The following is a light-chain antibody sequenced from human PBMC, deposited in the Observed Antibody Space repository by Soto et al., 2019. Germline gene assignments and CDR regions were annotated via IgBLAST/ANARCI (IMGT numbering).Light chain of an antibody. J-gene: IGKJ1*01. Sequence: EIVLTQSPGTLSLSPGERATLSCRASQSVSSSHLAWYQQKPGQAPRLLIYGASSRATGIPDRFSGRGFGTDFTLTISRLEPEDFAVYYCQQYGSSGRTFGQGTKVDIK. CDR1: QSVSSSH. CDR3: QQYGSSGRT. V-gene: IGKV3-20*01. CDR2: GAS.